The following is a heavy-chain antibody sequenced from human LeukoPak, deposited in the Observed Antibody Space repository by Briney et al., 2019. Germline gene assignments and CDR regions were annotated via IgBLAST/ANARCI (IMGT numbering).Heavy chain of an antibody. CDR2: IKEDGSEI. V-gene: IGHV3-7*04. J-gene: IGHJ4*02. CDR1: GFTLSTYW. Sequence: GGSLRLSCAASGFTLSTYWMNWVRQAPGKGLEWVANIKEDGSEIYYVDSVKGRFTISRDNTKNSLFLQMNNLRAEDTAVYYCAREWSYHDYGGQGTLVTVSS. D-gene: IGHD1-26*01. CDR3: AREWSYHDY.